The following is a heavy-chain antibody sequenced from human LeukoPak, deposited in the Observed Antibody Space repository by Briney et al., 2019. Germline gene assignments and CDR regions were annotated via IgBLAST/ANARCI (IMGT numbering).Heavy chain of an antibody. CDR2: IYYSGST. V-gene: IGHV4-59*01. CDR1: GGSISSYY. J-gene: IGHJ3*02. CDR3: ARERHGRTYYDFWSGYSDAFDI. Sequence: SETLSLTCTVSGGSISSYYWSWIRQPPGKGLEWIGYIYYSGSTNYNPSLKSRVTISVDTSKNQFSLKLSSVTAADTAVYYCARERHGRTYYDFWSGYSDAFDIWGQGTMVTVSS. D-gene: IGHD3-3*01.